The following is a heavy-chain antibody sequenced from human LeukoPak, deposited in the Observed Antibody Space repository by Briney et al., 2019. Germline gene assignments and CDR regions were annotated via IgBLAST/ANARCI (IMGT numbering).Heavy chain of an antibody. CDR3: ARDDSSGYYPTFNY. CDR1: GFPFSSYA. D-gene: IGHD3-22*01. V-gene: IGHV3-23*01. Sequence: GGSLRLSCTASGFPFSSYAMSWVRQTPGKGLEWVSAISGPGGHTYFADSVKGRFTISRDNSKNTLYLQMNSLRAEDTAFYYCARDDSSGYYPTFNYWGQGTLVTVSS. CDR2: ISGPGGHT. J-gene: IGHJ4*02.